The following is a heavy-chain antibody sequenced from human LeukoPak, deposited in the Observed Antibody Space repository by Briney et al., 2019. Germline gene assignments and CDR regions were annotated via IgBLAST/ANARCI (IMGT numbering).Heavy chain of an antibody. CDR3: AKAPIQLWNYFDY. Sequence: GRSLRLSCAASGFTFSSYAMHWVRQAPGKGLEWVAVISYDGSNKYYADSVKGRFTISRDNSKNTLYLQMNSLRAEDTAVYYCAKAPIQLWNYFDYWGQGTLVTVSS. J-gene: IGHJ4*02. CDR1: GFTFSSYA. CDR2: ISYDGSNK. V-gene: IGHV3-30*04. D-gene: IGHD5-18*01.